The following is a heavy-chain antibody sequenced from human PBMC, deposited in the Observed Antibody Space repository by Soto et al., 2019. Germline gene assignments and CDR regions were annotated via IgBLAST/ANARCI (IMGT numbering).Heavy chain of an antibody. J-gene: IGHJ5*02. Sequence: QVQLQESGPGLVKPSQTLSLTCTVSGGSISSGDYYWSWIRQPPGKGLEWIGYIYYSGSTYYNPSLKSRVTISVDTAKNQFALKLSSVTAADTAVYFCARVGEYTTRFDPWGQGTLVTVSS. V-gene: IGHV4-30-4*01. CDR2: IYYSGST. CDR1: GGSISSGDYY. CDR3: ARVGEYTTRFDP. D-gene: IGHD4-17*01.